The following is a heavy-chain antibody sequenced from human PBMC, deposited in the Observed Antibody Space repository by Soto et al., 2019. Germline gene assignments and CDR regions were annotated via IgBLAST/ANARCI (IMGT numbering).Heavy chain of an antibody. CDR1: GFTFDDYA. D-gene: IGHD2-2*01. V-gene: IGHV3-9*01. CDR2: ISWNSARI. CDR3: ARRLPSARDAFDI. Sequence: PGGSLRLSCAASGFTFDDYAMHWVRQAPGKGLEWVSGISWNSARIDYADSVKGRFTISRDNAKNSLYLQTNSLRAEDTALYYCARRLPSARDAFDIWGQGTMVTVSS. J-gene: IGHJ3*02.